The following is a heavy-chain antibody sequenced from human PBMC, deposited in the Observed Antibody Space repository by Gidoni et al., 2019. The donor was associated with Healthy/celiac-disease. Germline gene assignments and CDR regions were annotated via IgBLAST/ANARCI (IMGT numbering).Heavy chain of an antibody. CDR1: GGPFSSYA. J-gene: IGHJ4*02. D-gene: IGHD5-12*01. Sequence: QVQLVQSGAEVKKPGSSVKVSCKASGGPFSSYAISWVRQAPGQGLEWMGGIIPIFGTANYAQKFQGRVTMTADESTSTAYMELSSLRSEDTAVYYCASMGSMATIPGGDWGQGTLVTVSS. CDR3: ASMGSMATIPGGD. V-gene: IGHV1-69*01. CDR2: IIPIFGTA.